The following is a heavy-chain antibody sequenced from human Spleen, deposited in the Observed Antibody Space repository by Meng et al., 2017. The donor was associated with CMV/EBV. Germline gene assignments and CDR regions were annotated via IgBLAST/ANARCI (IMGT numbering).Heavy chain of an antibody. J-gene: IGHJ4*02. CDR1: EFIVSSHY. Sequence: GGSLRLSCAASEFIVSSHYMTWVRQAPRKGLEWVSVVYSGGSSTYSADSVKGRFTISRDNSKNTLYLQMNSLRAEDTAVYYCAKSLFGGVVGPLFDYWGQGTLVTVSS. V-gene: IGHV3-23*03. D-gene: IGHD3-16*02. CDR3: AKSLFGGVVGPLFDY. CDR2: VYSGGSST.